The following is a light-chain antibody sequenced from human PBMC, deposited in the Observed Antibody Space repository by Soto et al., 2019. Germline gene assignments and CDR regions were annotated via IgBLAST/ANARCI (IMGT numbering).Light chain of an antibody. CDR1: NSNIGNNY. Sequence: QSVLTQPPSASGTPGQRVTISCSGSNSNIGNNYVYWYQQFPGTAPRLLIYRNDQRPSGVPDRFSGFKSGTSASLAISGLRSEDEAYYYCAAWDDTLSDLFGGGTQLTVL. CDR2: RND. CDR3: AAWDDTLSDL. V-gene: IGLV1-47*01. J-gene: IGLJ2*01.